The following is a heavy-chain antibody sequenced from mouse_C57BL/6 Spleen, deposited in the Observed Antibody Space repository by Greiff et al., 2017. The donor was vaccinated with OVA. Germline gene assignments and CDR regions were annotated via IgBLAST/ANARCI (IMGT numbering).Heavy chain of an antibody. CDR3: ARGEVVGSSYYYYAMDY. Sequence: QVQLQQPGAELVKPGASVKLSCKASGYTFTSYWMHWVKQRPGQGLEWIGMIHPNSGSTNYNEKFKSKATLTVDKSYSTAYMQLSSLTSEDSAVYYCARGEVVGSSYYYYAMDYWGQGTSVTVSS. V-gene: IGHV1-64*01. J-gene: IGHJ4*01. CDR2: IHPNSGST. CDR1: GYTFTSYW. D-gene: IGHD1-1*01.